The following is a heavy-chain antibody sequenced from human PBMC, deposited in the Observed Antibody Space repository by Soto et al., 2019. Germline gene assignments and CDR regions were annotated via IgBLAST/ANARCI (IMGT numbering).Heavy chain of an antibody. V-gene: IGHV1-69*02. CDR2: FIPILDMA. D-gene: IGHD2-21*01. J-gene: IGHJ4*02. CDR3: AITYCRDNSCPRDFDF. Sequence: QVQVVQSGAEVKQPASSVKVSCKPSGGTFNTYTVNWVRLAPGHGLEWMGRFIPILDMANYAQKFQDRVTITADRSTFTAYMELNSLTSDDTAVYYCAITYCRDNSCPRDFDFWGPGTRVTVSS. CDR1: GGTFNTYT.